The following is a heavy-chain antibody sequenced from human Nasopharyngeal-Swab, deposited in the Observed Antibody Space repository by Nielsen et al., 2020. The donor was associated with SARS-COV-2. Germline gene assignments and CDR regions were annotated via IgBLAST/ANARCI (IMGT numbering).Heavy chain of an antibody. D-gene: IGHD6-6*01. CDR2: INHSGST. Sequence: SETLSLTCAAYGWSFSGYYWSWIRQPPGKGLEWIGEINHSGSTNYNPSLKSRVTISVDTSKNQFSLKLSSVTAADTAVYYCARLQYYMDVWGKGTTVTVSS. V-gene: IGHV4-34*01. J-gene: IGHJ6*03. CDR3: ARLQYYMDV. CDR1: GWSFSGYY.